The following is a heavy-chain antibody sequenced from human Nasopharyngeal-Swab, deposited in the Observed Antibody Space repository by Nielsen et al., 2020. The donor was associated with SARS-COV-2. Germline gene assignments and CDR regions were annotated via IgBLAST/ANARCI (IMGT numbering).Heavy chain of an antibody. D-gene: IGHD3-22*01. CDR1: GCSISSGYYY. CDR2: IYYSGST. CDR3: ARRAMIGPLGSFDI. J-gene: IGHJ3*02. Sequence: LRLSCTFSGCSISSGYYYWRWIRQPPGKGLEWIGYIYYSGSTYYNTSLKSRVTISVDTSKNQFSLKLSSVTAADTAVYCCARRAMIGPLGSFDIWGQGTMVTVSS. V-gene: IGHV4-30-4*01.